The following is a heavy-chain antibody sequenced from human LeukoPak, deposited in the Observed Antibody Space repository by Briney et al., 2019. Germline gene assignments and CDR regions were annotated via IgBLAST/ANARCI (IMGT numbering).Heavy chain of an antibody. CDR1: GFTFSSYW. Sequence: GGSLRLSCAASGFTFSSYWMSWVRQAPGKGLEWVANIKQDGSEKYYVDSVKGRFTISRDNSRNTLFLQMNSLRAEDTAVYFCARDVGGGDTFDYWGQGTLVTVSS. CDR3: ARDVGGGDTFDY. CDR2: IKQDGSEK. V-gene: IGHV3-7*01. J-gene: IGHJ4*02. D-gene: IGHD2-21*02.